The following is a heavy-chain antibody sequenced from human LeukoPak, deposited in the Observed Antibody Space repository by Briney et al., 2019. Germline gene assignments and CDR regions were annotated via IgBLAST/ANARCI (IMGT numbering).Heavy chain of an antibody. CDR2: ISYDGSNK. J-gene: IGHJ4*02. V-gene: IGHV3-30-3*01. CDR3: ARPDTAMVSFDY. CDR1: GFTFSSYA. Sequence: PGGSLRLSCAASGFTFSSYAMHWVRQAPGKGLEWVAVISYDGSNKYYADSVKGRLTISRDNSKNTLYLQMNSLRAEDTAVYYCARPDTAMVSFDYWGQGTLVTVSS. D-gene: IGHD5-18*01.